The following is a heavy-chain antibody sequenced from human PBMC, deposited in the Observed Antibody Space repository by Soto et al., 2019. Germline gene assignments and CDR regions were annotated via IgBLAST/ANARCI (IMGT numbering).Heavy chain of an antibody. V-gene: IGHV3-21*04. CDR3: AKCRHSYPENDDAFDI. CDR1: GFTFSSYS. Sequence: GGSLRLSCAASGFTFSSYSMNWVRQAPGKGLEWVSSISSSSSYIYYADSVKGRFTISRDNAKNSLYLQMNSLRAEDTAVYYYAKCRHSYPENDDAFDIWGQGTMVTVSS. J-gene: IGHJ3*02. D-gene: IGHD1-1*01. CDR2: ISSSSSYI.